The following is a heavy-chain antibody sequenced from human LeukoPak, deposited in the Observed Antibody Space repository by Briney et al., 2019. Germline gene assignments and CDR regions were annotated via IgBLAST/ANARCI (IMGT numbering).Heavy chain of an antibody. CDR2: INPNSGGT. Sequence: ASVKVSCKASGYTFTGYYMYWVRQAPGQGLEWNGWINPNSGGTNYAQKFQGRVAMTRDTSISTAYMELSRLRSDDTAVYYCARDLRRVGATTMGYWGQGTLVTVSS. D-gene: IGHD1-26*01. CDR3: ARDLRRVGATTMGY. V-gene: IGHV1-2*02. CDR1: GYTFTGYY. J-gene: IGHJ4*02.